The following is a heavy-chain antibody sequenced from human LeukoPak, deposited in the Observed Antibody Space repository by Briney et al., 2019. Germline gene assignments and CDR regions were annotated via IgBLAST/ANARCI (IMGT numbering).Heavy chain of an antibody. Sequence: SETLSLTCAVYGGSFSGYYWSWIRQPPGKGLEWIGEINHSGSTNYNPSLKSRVTTSVDTSKNQFSLKLSSVTAADTAVYYCARAKNGYGYNWFDPWGQGTLVTVSS. V-gene: IGHV4-34*01. D-gene: IGHD5-12*01. J-gene: IGHJ5*02. CDR3: ARAKNGYGYNWFDP. CDR1: GGSFSGYY. CDR2: INHSGST.